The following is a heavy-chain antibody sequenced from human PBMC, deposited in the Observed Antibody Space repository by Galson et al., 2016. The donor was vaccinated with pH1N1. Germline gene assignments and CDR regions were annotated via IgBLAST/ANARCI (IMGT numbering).Heavy chain of an antibody. D-gene: IGHD4-17*01. V-gene: IGHV5-51*01. CDR3: ARQNDYGDYRGDAFDI. J-gene: IGHJ3*02. CDR2: IYLGGSHI. Sequence: QSGAEVTKPGESLKISCKGSGYSFSSSWIGWVRQVPGKGLEWMGIIYLGGSHIRYSPSFQGQVTISADKSINIVYLQLSSLKASDTAIYYCARQNDYGDYRGDAFDIWGQGTMVIVSS. CDR1: GYSFSSSW.